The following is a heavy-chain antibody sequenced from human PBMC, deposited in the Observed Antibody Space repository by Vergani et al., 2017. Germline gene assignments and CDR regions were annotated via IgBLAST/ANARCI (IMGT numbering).Heavy chain of an antibody. CDR3: ARLGYCSSTTCRQAFDI. CDR2: TRNKANSYTT. Sequence: EVQPVESGGGLVKPGGSLRLSCAASGFTFSDHYMDWVRQAPGKGLEWVGRTRNKANSYTTEYAASVKGRFTISRDDSKNSLYLQMNSLKIEDTAVYYCARLGYCSSTTCRQAFDIWGQGTMVTVSS. CDR1: GFTFSDHY. D-gene: IGHD2-2*01. J-gene: IGHJ3*02. V-gene: IGHV3-72*01.